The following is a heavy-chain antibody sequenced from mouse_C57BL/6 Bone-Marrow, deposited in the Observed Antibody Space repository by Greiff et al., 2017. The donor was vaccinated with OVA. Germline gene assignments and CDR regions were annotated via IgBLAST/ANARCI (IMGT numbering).Heavy chain of an antibody. CDR2: INPNNGGT. CDR3: ARWGLGDWYCDV. J-gene: IGHJ1*03. V-gene: IGHV1-18*01. D-gene: IGHD2-2*01. Sequence: EVQVVESGPELVKPGASVKIPCKASGYTFTDYNMDWVKQSHGKSLEWIGDINPNNGGTIYNQKFKGKATLTVDKSSSTAYMELRSLTSEDTAGDDCARWGLGDWYCDVWGKGTTVTVSA. CDR1: GYTFTDYN.